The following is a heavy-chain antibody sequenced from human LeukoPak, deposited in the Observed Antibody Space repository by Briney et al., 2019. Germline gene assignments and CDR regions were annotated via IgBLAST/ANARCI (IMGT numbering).Heavy chain of an antibody. V-gene: IGHV3-64*01. CDR1: GFTFSSYA. Sequence: GGSLRLSCAASGFTFSSYAMHWARQAPGKGLEYVSAISSNGGSTYYANSVKGRFTISRDNSKNTLYLQMGSLRAEDMAVYYCARDLYCSSTSCYAPLDYWGQGTLVTVSS. CDR3: ARDLYCSSTSCYAPLDY. J-gene: IGHJ4*02. CDR2: ISSNGGST. D-gene: IGHD2-2*01.